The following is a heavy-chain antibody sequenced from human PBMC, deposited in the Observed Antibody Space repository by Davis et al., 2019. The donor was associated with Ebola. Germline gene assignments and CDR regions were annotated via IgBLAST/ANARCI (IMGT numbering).Heavy chain of an antibody. D-gene: IGHD6-13*01. V-gene: IGHV3-73*01. CDR1: GFTFSGSA. CDR3: TRHSSSWYNWFDP. J-gene: IGHJ5*02. CDR2: IRSKANSYAT. Sequence: GESLKISCAASGFTFSGSAMHWVRQASGKGLEWVGRIRSKANSYATAYAASVKGRFTISRDDSKNTAYLQMNSLKTEDTAVYYCTRHSSSWYNWFDPWGQGTLVTVSS.